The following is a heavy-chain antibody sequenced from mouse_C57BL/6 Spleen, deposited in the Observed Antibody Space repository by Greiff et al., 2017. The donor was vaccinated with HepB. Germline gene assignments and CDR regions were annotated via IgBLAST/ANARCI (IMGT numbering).Heavy chain of an antibody. V-gene: IGHV1S81*02. D-gene: IGHD1-1*01. CDR3: ARIKKIVATYFDY. Sequence: QVQLQQPGAELVKAGASVKMSCKASGYTFTSYWMHWVKQRLGQGLEWFAETNPTNGRTYYNEKVKSKATLTVDKYSSTADMLLSGPTLEDSAVYYCARIKKIVATYFDYWGQGTTLTVAS. CDR2: TNPTNGRT. J-gene: IGHJ2*01. CDR1: GYTFTSYW.